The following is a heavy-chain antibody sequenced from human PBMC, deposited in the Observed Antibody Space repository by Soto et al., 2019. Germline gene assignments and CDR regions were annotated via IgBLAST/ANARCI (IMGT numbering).Heavy chain of an antibody. Sequence: QLQLQESGPGQVKPSETLSLKCTVSGVTFSSSDSYWGWIRQPPGKGLEWIGTVSYSETTYYNPSLKSRVTISIDTSKNQFSLKVTSVTAADTAVYYCARRVDSRDWFSTIHDAFDLWGQGAMVTVSS. CDR2: VSYSETT. V-gene: IGHV4-39*01. D-gene: IGHD6-19*01. CDR1: GVTFSSSDSY. J-gene: IGHJ3*01. CDR3: ARRVDSRDWFSTIHDAFDL.